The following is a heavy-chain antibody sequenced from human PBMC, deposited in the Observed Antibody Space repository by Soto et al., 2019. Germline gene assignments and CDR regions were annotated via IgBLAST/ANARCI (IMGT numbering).Heavy chain of an antibody. CDR3: ARKMPTMIVVVIQNGFDP. CDR1: GGSFSGYY. CDR2: INHSGST. J-gene: IGHJ5*02. D-gene: IGHD3-22*01. Sequence: SEPLSLTCAVYGGSFSGYYWSWIRQPPGKGLEWIGEINHSGSTNYNPSLKSRVTISVDTSKNQFSLKLSSVTAADTAVYYCARKMPTMIVVVIQNGFDPWGQETLVTLSS. V-gene: IGHV4-34*01.